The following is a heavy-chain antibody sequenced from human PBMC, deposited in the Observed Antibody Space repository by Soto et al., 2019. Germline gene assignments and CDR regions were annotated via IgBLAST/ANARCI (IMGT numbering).Heavy chain of an antibody. V-gene: IGHV3-30*18. Sequence: QVQLVESGGGVVQPGRSLRLSCAASGFTFSSYGMHWVRQAPGKGLEWVAVISYDGSNKYYADSVKGRFTISRDNSKNTLYLQMNSLRAEDTAVYYCAKNLWFDYWGQGTLVTVSS. CDR3: AKNLWFDY. CDR2: ISYDGSNK. CDR1: GFTFSSYG. D-gene: IGHD3-10*01. J-gene: IGHJ4*02.